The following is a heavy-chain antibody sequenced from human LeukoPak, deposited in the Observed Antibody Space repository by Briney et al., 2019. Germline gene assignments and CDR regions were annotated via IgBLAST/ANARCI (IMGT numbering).Heavy chain of an antibody. J-gene: IGHJ4*02. CDR2: IYYSGST. CDR1: GGSISSYY. D-gene: IGHD3-3*01. CDR3: ARTSGDTIFGDIDY. V-gene: IGHV4-59*01. Sequence: SETLSLTCTVSGGSISSYYWSWIRQPPGKGLEWIGYIYYSGSTNYNPSLKSRVTISVDTSKNQFSLKLSSVTAADTAVYYCARTSGDTIFGDIDYWGRGTLVTVSS.